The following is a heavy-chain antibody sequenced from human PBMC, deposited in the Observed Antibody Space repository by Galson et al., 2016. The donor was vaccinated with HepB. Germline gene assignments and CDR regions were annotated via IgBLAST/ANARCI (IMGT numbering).Heavy chain of an antibody. Sequence: KVSCKASGYTFSDYYIHWIRQAPGQGLEWMGWMNPNNGVTNYVEKFQGRVTMTRDTSITTAHMELKRLKYDDTAVYYCARVGRLGVPDYWGQGTLVTVSS. V-gene: IGHV1-2*02. CDR2: MNPNNGVT. D-gene: IGHD3-16*01. J-gene: IGHJ4*02. CDR3: ARVGRLGVPDY. CDR1: GYTFSDYY.